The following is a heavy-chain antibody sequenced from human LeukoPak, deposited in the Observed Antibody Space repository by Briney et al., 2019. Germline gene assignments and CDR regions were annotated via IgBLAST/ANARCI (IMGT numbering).Heavy chain of an antibody. J-gene: IGHJ4*02. Sequence: PGRSLRLSCAASGFTFDDYAMHWVRQAPGKGLEWVSGISWNSGSIGYADSVKGRFTISRDNAKNSLYLQMNSLRAEDTAVYYCARDGLGYCSSTSCYTADYWGQGTLVTVSS. CDR2: ISWNSGSI. CDR3: ARDGLGYCSSTSCYTADY. D-gene: IGHD2-2*02. V-gene: IGHV3-9*01. CDR1: GFTFDDYA.